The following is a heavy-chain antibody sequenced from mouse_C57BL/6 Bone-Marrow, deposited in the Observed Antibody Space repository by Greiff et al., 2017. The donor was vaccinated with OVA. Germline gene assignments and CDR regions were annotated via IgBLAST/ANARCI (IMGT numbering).Heavy chain of an antibody. J-gene: IGHJ1*03. V-gene: IGHV5-6*01. Sequence: EVQLVESGGDLVKPGGSLKLSCAASGFTFSSYGMSWVRQTPDKRLEWVATISSGGSYTYYPDSVKGRFTISRDNAKNTLYLQMSSLKSEDTAMYYCARHGGLRLRWYFDVWGTGTTVTVSS. CDR1: GFTFSSYG. CDR2: ISSGGSYT. D-gene: IGHD2-4*01. CDR3: ARHGGLRLRWYFDV.